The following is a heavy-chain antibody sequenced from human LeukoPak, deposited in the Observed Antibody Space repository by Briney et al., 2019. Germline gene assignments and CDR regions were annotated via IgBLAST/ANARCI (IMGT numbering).Heavy chain of an antibody. D-gene: IGHD1-26*01. V-gene: IGHV3-74*01. Sequence: GGSLRLSCAASGXTFNRYWVHWVRQAPGKGLVWVSRFNDDGSSTTYADSVRGRFTISRDNAKNTLYLQMNSLRVEDTAVYYCARDVGMVGATNAFDIWGQGRMVTVSS. J-gene: IGHJ3*02. CDR2: FNDDGSST. CDR1: GXTFNRYW. CDR3: ARDVGMVGATNAFDI.